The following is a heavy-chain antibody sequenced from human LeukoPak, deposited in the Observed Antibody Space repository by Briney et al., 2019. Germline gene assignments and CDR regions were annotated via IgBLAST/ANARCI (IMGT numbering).Heavy chain of an antibody. J-gene: IGHJ4*02. CDR2: IDYSGST. D-gene: IGHD5-18*01. V-gene: IGHV4-59*12. CDR1: GGPISSYY. CDR3: ARARDGYSYGPDFDY. Sequence: SETLSLTCTVSGGPISSYYWSWIRQPPGKGLEWTGYIDYSGSTNYNPSLKSRVTISVDTSKNQFSLKLSSVTAADTAVYYCARARDGYSYGPDFDYWGQGTLVTVSS.